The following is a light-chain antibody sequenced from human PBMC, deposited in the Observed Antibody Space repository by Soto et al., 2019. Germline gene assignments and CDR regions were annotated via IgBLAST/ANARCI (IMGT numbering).Light chain of an antibody. CDR2: KDS. Sequence: SYELTQPHSVSVSPGQTARITCSGDALPKQYAYWYQQKPGQAPVLVIYKDSERPSGIPERFSGSSSGTTVTLTISGVQAEDEADYYCQSADSSGTYPVVFGGGTKVTVL. CDR1: ALPKQY. J-gene: IGLJ2*01. V-gene: IGLV3-25*03. CDR3: QSADSSGTYPVV.